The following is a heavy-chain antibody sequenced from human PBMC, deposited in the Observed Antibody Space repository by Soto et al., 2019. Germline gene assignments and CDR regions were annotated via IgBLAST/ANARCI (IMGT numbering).Heavy chain of an antibody. CDR1: GYSFTSYL. CDR3: ATHEFLSPYHFED. J-gene: IGHJ4*02. V-gene: IGHV5-10-1*01. Sequence: GESLKSSCKGSGYSFTSYLLSCVRQIPWKGLEWMVRIDPSDSYTNYSPSFQGHVTISADKPISPAYLHWSSLKASDTAMYYGATHEFLSPYHFEDWGPGPLVTASS. D-gene: IGHD3-3*01. CDR2: IDPSDSYT.